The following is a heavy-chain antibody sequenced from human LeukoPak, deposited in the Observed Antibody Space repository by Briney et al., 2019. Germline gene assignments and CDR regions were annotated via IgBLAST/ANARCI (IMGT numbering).Heavy chain of an antibody. CDR3: ASHSVAVLPIATFDY. J-gene: IGHJ4*02. CDR2: IRQDGAEE. CDR1: RFTFSSYG. V-gene: IGHV3-7*01. Sequence: PGGTLRLSCAASRFTFSSYGMSWVRQAPGKGLEWVANIRQDGAEEYYVDSVKGRFTISRDNAKNSLYLQMNSPSAEDTALYYCASHSVAVLPIATFDYWGQGTLVTVSS. D-gene: IGHD2-2*01.